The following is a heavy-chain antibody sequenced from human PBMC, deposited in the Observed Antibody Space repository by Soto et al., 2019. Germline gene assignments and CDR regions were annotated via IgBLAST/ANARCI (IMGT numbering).Heavy chain of an antibody. J-gene: IGHJ5*02. D-gene: IGHD3-10*01. Sequence: PGESLKISCKAPGYSFSTYWFGWVRQMPGRGLEWVGIIYPGDSDTLYSPSFQGRVTISADKSISTIYLRWSSLEASDTAIYYCARRRHFSPESDPWGQGTLVTVST. CDR3: ARRRHFSPESDP. V-gene: IGHV5-51*01. CDR2: IYPGDSDT. CDR1: GYSFSTYW.